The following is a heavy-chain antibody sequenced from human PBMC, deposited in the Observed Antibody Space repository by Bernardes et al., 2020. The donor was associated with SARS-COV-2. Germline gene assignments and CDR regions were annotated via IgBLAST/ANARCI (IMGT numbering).Heavy chain of an antibody. CDR1: GFSFSSYW. Sequence: GGSLRLFCAASGFSFSSYWMHWVRQVPGKGLVWVSRISYDGSTYYADSVKGRFTISRDNSKSTLYLRMNSLSAEDTAVYYCAKGRSSTTHWGQGTLVTVSS. V-gene: IGHV3-23*01. CDR3: AKGRSSTTH. D-gene: IGHD2-2*01. J-gene: IGHJ4*02. CDR2: ISYDGST.